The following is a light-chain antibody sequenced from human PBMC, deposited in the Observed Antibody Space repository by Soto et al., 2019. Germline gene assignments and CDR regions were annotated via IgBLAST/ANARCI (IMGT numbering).Light chain of an antibody. CDR2: EVS. CDR3: SSYTGSSTLLL. V-gene: IGLV2-14*01. Sequence: QSALIQPASVSGSPGQSITLSCTGTSSDVGGSNYVSWYQQHPGKAPKLMIYEVSNRPSGVSHRFSGSKSANTASLTISGLQAEDEGDYYCSSYTGSSTLLLFGGGTKLTVL. J-gene: IGLJ2*01. CDR1: SSDVGGSNY.